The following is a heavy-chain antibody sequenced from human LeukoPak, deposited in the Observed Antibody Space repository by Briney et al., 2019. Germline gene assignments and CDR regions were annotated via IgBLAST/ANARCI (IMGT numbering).Heavy chain of an antibody. CDR1: GGSISSYY. V-gene: IGHV4-59*01. J-gene: IGHJ4*02. Sequence: AETLSLTCTVSGGSISSYYWSWIRQPPGKGLEWIGYIYYSGSTNYNPSLKSRVTISVDTSKNQFSLKLSSVTAADTAVYYCARGGDFWSGYPDYYFDYWGQGTLVTVSS. D-gene: IGHD3-3*01. CDR3: ARGGDFWSGYPDYYFDY. CDR2: IYYSGST.